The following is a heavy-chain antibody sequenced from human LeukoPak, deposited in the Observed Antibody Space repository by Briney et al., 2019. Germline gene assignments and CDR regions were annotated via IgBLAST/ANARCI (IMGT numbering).Heavy chain of an antibody. CDR2: IYWNDDK. J-gene: IGHJ4*02. CDR3: AHSRYCSSTSCQKFDY. V-gene: IGHV2-5*01. Sequence: SGPTLVNPTQTLTLTCTFSGFSLTTSGVGVGWIRQPPGKALEWLALIYWNDDKRYSPSLKSRLTITKDTSKNQVVLTMTNMDPADTATYYCAHSRYCSSTSCQKFDYWGQGTLVTVSS. CDR1: GFSLTTSGVG. D-gene: IGHD2-2*01.